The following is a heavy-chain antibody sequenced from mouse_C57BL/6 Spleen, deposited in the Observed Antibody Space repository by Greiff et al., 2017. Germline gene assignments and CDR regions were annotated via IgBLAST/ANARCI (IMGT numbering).Heavy chain of an antibody. J-gene: IGHJ2*01. D-gene: IGHD2-1*01. Sequence: QVQLKESGAELVRPGTSVKMSCKASGYTFTNYWIGWAKQRPGHGLEWIGNIYPGGGYPNYNEKFKGKDTLTADKSSSTAYMQFSSLTSEDSAIYYCARYGNYREYYLDYWGQGTTLTVSS. CDR3: ARYGNYREYYLDY. CDR2: IYPGGGYP. V-gene: IGHV1-63*01. CDR1: GYTFTNYW.